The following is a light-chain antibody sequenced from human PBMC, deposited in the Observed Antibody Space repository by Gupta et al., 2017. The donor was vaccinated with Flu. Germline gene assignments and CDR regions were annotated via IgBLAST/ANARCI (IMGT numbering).Light chain of an antibody. CDR1: SSNIGSNY. V-gene: IGLV1-47*01. J-gene: IGLJ1*01. CDR3: EEWEDSMSGYYG. Sequence: QSVLTPPPSASGTPGPRVTISCSGSSSNIGSNYVYWYQQRPGTAPKLLIYRNNQRPEGVPDRGSGSKSGTSAALAISXLXYEEEAXYYCEEWEDSMSGYYGFGTGTKVTVL. CDR2: RNN.